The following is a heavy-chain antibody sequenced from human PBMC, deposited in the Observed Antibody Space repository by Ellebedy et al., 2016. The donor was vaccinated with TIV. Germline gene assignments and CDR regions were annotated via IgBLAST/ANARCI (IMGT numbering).Heavy chain of an antibody. CDR1: GFTFSSAW. V-gene: IGHV3-15*05. CDR2: IKSEADGGTT. CDR3: TTDGTIMIVTNGASPRSFDV. D-gene: IGHD3-16*01. J-gene: IGHJ3*01. Sequence: GGSLRLSXAASGFTFSSAWMSWVRQVPGKGLEWVGRIKSEADGGTTDYAAPVKDRFTISRDDSSNMIYLQMSNLGTEDSAVYYCTTDGTIMIVTNGASPRSFDVWGQGTMVTVSS.